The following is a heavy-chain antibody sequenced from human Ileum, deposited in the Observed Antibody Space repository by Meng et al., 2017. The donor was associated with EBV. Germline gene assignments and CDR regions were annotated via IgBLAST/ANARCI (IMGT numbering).Heavy chain of an antibody. Sequence: VQIVRAGSELKEPRDSVKFSRKASGYTFTNYALNWVRQAPGQGLEWRGWISTNTGNPTYAPGFTGRFVFSLDTSVSTAYLQISSLKAEDTAVYYCARSWGGGSSKEWGQGTLVTVSS. CDR1: GYTFTNYA. D-gene: IGHD2-15*01. V-gene: IGHV7-4-1*02. CDR2: ISTNTGNP. J-gene: IGHJ4*02. CDR3: ARSWGGGSSKE.